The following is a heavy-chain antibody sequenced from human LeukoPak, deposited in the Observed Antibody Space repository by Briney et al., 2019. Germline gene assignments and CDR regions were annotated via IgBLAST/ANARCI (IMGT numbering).Heavy chain of an antibody. Sequence: PSETLSLTCAVSGGSISSGGYSWSWIRQPPGKGLEWIGYIYHSGSTYYNPSLKSRVTISVDRSKNQFSLKLSSVTAADTAVYYCARDGWAEYYFDYWGQGTLVTVSS. CDR1: GGSISSGGYS. J-gene: IGHJ4*02. D-gene: IGHD3-10*01. V-gene: IGHV4-30-2*01. CDR2: IYHSGST. CDR3: ARDGWAEYYFDY.